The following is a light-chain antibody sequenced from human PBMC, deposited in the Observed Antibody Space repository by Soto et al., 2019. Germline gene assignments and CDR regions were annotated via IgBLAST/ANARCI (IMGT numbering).Light chain of an antibody. Sequence: DIQMTQSPSSLSASVGDRVTITCRASQGISSSLAWYQHKPGKVPELLIYASSTLHSGVPSRFSGSGSGTDFPLTISSLQPEDVATYYCQEYYSPPFTFGPGTKVNFK. CDR2: ASS. CDR1: QGISSS. J-gene: IGKJ3*01. CDR3: QEYYSPPFT. V-gene: IGKV1-27*01.